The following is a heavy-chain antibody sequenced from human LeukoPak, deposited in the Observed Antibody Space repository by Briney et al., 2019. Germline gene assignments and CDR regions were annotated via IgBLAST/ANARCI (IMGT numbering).Heavy chain of an antibody. CDR1: GGSIRNYY. Sequence: SETLSLTCTVSGGSIRNYYWSWLRQPPRKGLEWIGYIYYSGSTNYNPSLKSRVTISVDTSKNQFSLKLSSVTAADTAVYYCARKGGTFDYWGQGTLVTVSS. D-gene: IGHD2-15*01. CDR3: ARKGGTFDY. V-gene: IGHV4-59*08. CDR2: IYYSGST. J-gene: IGHJ4*02.